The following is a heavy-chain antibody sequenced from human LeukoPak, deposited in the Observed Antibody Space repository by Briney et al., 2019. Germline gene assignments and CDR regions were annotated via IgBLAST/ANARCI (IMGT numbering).Heavy chain of an antibody. Sequence: SETLSLTCAVYGGSFSGYYWSWIRQPPGKGLELIGEINHSGSTNYNPSLKSRVTISVDTSKNQFSLKLSSVTAADTAVYYCARGPSCWYLKDAFDIWGQGTMVTVSS. D-gene: IGHD6-19*01. CDR1: GGSFSGYY. J-gene: IGHJ3*02. V-gene: IGHV4-34*01. CDR2: INHSGST. CDR3: ARGPSCWYLKDAFDI.